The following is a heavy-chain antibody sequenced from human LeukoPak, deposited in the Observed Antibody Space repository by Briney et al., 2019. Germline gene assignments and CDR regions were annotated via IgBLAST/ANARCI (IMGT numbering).Heavy chain of an antibody. D-gene: IGHD3-3*01. CDR3: ARGIRFDFWSGYSSYYYYMDV. CDR1: GYTFTSYD. Sequence: GASVKVSCKASGYTFTSYDINWVRQATGQGLEWMGWMNPNSGNTGYAQEFQGRVTITRNTSISTAYMELSSLRSEDTAVYYCARGIRFDFWSGYSSYYYYMDVWGKGTTVTVSS. V-gene: IGHV1-8*03. J-gene: IGHJ6*03. CDR2: MNPNSGNT.